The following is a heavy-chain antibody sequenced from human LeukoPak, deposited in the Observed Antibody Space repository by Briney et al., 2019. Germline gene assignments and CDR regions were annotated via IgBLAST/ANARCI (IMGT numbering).Heavy chain of an antibody. Sequence: PGGSLRLSCAASGFTFSSYAMSWVRQAPGKGLGWVSAISGSGGSTYYADSVKGRFTTSRDNSKNTLYLQMNSLRAEDTAVYYCAKGMEWELLIAFDYWGQGTLVTVSS. CDR3: AKGMEWELLIAFDY. CDR1: GFTFSSYA. V-gene: IGHV3-23*01. J-gene: IGHJ4*02. D-gene: IGHD1-26*01. CDR2: ISGSGGST.